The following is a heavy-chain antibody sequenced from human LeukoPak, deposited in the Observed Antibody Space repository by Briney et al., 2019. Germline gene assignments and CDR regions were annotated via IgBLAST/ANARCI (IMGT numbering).Heavy chain of an antibody. CDR3: AKDDAWLRFGE. V-gene: IGHV3-30*18. D-gene: IGHD5-12*01. J-gene: IGHJ4*02. CDR1: GFTFSSYG. CDR2: ISYDGSNK. Sequence: GGSLRLSCAASGFTFSSYGMHWVRQAPGKGLEWVAVISYDGSNKYYADSVKGRFTISRDNSKNTLYLEVISLAAEDTAVYYCAKDDAWLRFGEWSQGTLVTVSS.